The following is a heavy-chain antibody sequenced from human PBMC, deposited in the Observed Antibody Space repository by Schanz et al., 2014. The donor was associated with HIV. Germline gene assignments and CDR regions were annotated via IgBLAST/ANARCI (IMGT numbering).Heavy chain of an antibody. J-gene: IGHJ4*02. Sequence: EVQLLESGGGLVLSGGPLTLSCAASGFSFSDYWMHWVRQVPGKGLLWVSRMNNDVSSRLYADSVKGRFTVSRDNTKNSLFLQMSSLRAEDTAIYYCVRGDPIGSFWGQGTLVTVSS. D-gene: IGHD2-21*02. CDR2: MNNDVSSR. CDR1: GFSFSDYW. V-gene: IGHV3-74*02. CDR3: VRGDPIGSF.